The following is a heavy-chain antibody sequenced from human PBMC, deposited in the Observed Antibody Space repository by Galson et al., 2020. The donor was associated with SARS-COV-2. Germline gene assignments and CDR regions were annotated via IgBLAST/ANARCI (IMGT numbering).Heavy chain of an antibody. CDR3: ARDYRFTIFLESYYYMDV. D-gene: IGHD3-3*01. CDR2: ISNSGST. J-gene: IGHJ6*03. V-gene: IGHV4-31*03. Sequence: SETLSLTCTVYDGSISGGNFYWRWMRQHPGKGLEWLGDISNSGSTNYNPTLKGRISISLDTSKNQFSLRLSSVTAADTAVYFCARDYRFTIFLESYYYMDVWGRGTTVIVTS. CDR1: DGSISGGNFY.